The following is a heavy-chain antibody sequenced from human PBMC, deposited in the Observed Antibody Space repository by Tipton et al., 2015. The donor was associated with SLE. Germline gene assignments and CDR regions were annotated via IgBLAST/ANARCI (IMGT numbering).Heavy chain of an antibody. CDR3: ARVKYLAFYYYMDV. J-gene: IGHJ6*03. CDR1: GGSLNDHY. Sequence: TLSLTCTVSGGSLNDHYWTWIRQPPGQGLEWIGEIDESGNTNYNPSLKSRVTLSVDTSKKQFSLELTSVTAADTAVFFCARVKYLAFYYYMDVWGKGTTVTVFS. CDR2: IDESGNT. V-gene: IGHV4-34*01. D-gene: IGHD2/OR15-2a*01.